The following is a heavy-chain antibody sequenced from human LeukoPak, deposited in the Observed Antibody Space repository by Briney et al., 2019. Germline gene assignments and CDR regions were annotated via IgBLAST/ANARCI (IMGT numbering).Heavy chain of an antibody. V-gene: IGHV3-53*01. J-gene: IGHJ4*02. CDR2: IYGGGST. D-gene: IGHD5-18*01. Sequence: PGGSLRLSCAASGFTVSSSYMSWVRQAPGKGPEWVSLIYGGGSTYYAASVKGRFTISRDNSKNTLYLQMNSLRPEDTAVYYCAKGYNYAYEYWGQGALVTVSS. CDR3: AKGYNYAYEY. CDR1: GFTVSSSY.